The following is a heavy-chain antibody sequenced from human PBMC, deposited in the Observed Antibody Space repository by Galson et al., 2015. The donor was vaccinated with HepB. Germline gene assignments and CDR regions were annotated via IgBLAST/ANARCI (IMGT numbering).Heavy chain of an antibody. CDR2: IKSKTDGGTT. D-gene: IGHD3-22*01. V-gene: IGHV3-15*01. CDR3: AKDQLYYDSSGYYYGDY. J-gene: IGHJ4*02. Sequence: SLRLSCAASGFTFSNAWMSWVRQAPGKGLEWVGRIKSKTDGGTTDYAAPVKGRFTISRDDSKNTLYLQMNSLKTEDTAVYYCAKDQLYYDSSGYYYGDYWGQGTLVTVSS. CDR1: GFTFSNAW.